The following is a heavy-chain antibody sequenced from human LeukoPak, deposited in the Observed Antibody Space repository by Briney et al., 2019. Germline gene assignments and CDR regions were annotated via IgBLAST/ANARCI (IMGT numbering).Heavy chain of an antibody. V-gene: IGHV3-30*03. D-gene: IGHD3-22*01. J-gene: IGHJ4*02. CDR3: ASAWHLGIVVVMLDS. CDR2: ISHDGSNK. Sequence: GGSLRLSCAASGFSFSSYGMHWVRQAPGKGLEWVAVISHDGSNKYYADSVKGRFTISRDNSKNTLYLQMNSLRVEDTAVYYCASAWHLGIVVVMLDSWGQGTLVTVSS. CDR1: GFSFSSYG.